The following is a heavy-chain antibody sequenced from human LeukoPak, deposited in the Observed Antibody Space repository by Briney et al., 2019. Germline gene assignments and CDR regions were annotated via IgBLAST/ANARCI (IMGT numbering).Heavy chain of an antibody. V-gene: IGHV4-59*12. CDR1: GDSIIGYY. J-gene: IGHJ5*02. D-gene: IGHD3-10*01. CDR3: ARVFRYGSGIFWFDP. CDR2: IHYSGST. Sequence: SETLSLTCTVSGDSIIGYYWSWIRQPPGKGLEWIGYIHYSGSTNYNPSLQSRVTISVDTSRSHFSLKLSSVTAADTAMYYCARVFRYGSGIFWFDPWGQGTLVTVSS.